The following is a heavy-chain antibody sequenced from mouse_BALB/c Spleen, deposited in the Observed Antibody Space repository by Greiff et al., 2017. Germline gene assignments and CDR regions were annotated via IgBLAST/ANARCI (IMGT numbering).Heavy chain of an antibody. J-gene: IGHJ2*01. CDR3: TNEYGGY. V-gene: IGHV1S22*01. CDR2: IYPGSGST. Sequence: LQQPGSELVRPGASVKLSCKASGYTFTSYWMHWVKQRPGQGLEWIGNIYPGSGSTNYDEKFKSKATLTVDTSSSTAYMQLSSLTSEDSAVYYCTNEYGGYWGQGTTLTVSS. D-gene: IGHD5-1*01. CDR1: GYTFTSYW.